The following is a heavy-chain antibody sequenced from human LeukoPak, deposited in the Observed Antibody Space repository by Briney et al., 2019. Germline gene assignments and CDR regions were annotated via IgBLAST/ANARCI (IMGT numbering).Heavy chain of an antibody. CDR1: GYTFTGYY. CDR3: ARGSGGYLKNLDFDY. J-gene: IGHJ4*02. D-gene: IGHD1-26*01. CDR2: INPNSGGT. Sequence: GASVKVSCKASGYTFTGYYMHWVRQAPGQGLEWMGWINPNSGGTNYAQKFQGRVTITRNTSISTAYMELSSLRSEDTAVYYCARGSGGYLKNLDFDYWGQGTLVTVSS. V-gene: IGHV1-2*02.